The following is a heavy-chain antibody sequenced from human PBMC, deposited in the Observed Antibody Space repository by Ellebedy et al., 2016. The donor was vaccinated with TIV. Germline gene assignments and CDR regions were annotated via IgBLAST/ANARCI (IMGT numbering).Heavy chain of an antibody. D-gene: IGHD3-16*01. CDR3: ARGRRWGYY. CDR1: GGSFSGYY. Sequence: MPSETLSLTCAVYGGSFSGYYWTWIRQPPGKGLEWIGEVNHSGSTNYNPSLRTRVTISVDTSKNQFSLKLPSVTAAETAVYYCARGRRWGYYWGQGTLVTVSS. CDR2: VNHSGST. V-gene: IGHV4-34*01. J-gene: IGHJ4*02.